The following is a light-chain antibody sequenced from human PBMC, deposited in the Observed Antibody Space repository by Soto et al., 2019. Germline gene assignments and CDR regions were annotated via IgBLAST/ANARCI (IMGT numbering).Light chain of an antibody. V-gene: IGKV3-15*01. CDR2: GAS. J-gene: IGKJ2*01. Sequence: EIVMTQSPATLSVSPGERATLSCRASQSVSSNLAWYQQKPGQAPRLLIYGASTRATGIPARFSGSGSGTEFTLTISSLQSEDFAVYDCQQYNNWPPYTFGQGTKLDIK. CDR1: QSVSSN. CDR3: QQYNNWPPYT.